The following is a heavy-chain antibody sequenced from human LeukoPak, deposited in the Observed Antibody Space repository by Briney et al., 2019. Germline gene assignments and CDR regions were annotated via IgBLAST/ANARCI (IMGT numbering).Heavy chain of an antibody. CDR3: AKRVDTAICYVGLYDYYGMDV. V-gene: IGHV3-23*01. J-gene: IGHJ6*01. CDR1: GFTFSSYA. Sequence: GGSLRLSCAASGFTFSSYAMSWVRQAPGKGLEWVSAISGSGGSTYYADSVKGRFTISSDNSKNTLYLQMNSLRAEDTAVYYCAKRVDTAICYVGLYDYYGMDVWGQGTTVTVSS. CDR2: ISGSGGST. D-gene: IGHD5-18*01.